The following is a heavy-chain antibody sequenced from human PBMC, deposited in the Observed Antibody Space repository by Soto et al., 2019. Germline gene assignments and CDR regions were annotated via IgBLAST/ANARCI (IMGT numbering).Heavy chain of an antibody. V-gene: IGHV1-8*01. CDR1: VYTFTRYY. J-gene: IGHJ6*02. Sequence: SVTVWCKASVYTFTRYYIKWVRQATGQGLEWMGWMNPNSGNTGYAQKFQGRVTMTRNTSISTAYMELSSLRSEDTAVYYCARGFDYYYYYGMDVWGQGTTVTVSS. CDR2: MNPNSGNT. CDR3: ARGFDYYYYYGMDV.